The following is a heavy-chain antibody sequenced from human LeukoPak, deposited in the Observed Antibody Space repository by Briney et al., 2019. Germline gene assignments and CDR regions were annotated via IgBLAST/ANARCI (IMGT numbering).Heavy chain of an antibody. CDR1: DDSITMYY. Sequence: SETLSLTCTVSDDSITMYYWTWIRQPPGKGLEWIGYVDHTGSTNFNPSLNGRVSISRDTSKNLFSLKLSSVTAADTAVYYCARSYDYVWGSYRRSASYNWFDPWGQGTLVTVSS. V-gene: IGHV4-59*12. CDR2: VDHTGST. J-gene: IGHJ5*02. D-gene: IGHD3-16*02. CDR3: ARSYDYVWGSYRRSASYNWFDP.